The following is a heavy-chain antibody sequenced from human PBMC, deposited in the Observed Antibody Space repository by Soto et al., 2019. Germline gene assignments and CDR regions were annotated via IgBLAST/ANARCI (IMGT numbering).Heavy chain of an antibody. CDR2: ISGSGGST. CDR3: AKSLQYCSSTSCYAEPYYYYYYGMDV. Sequence: ESGGGLVQPGGSLRLSCAASGFTFSSYAMSWVRQAPGKGLEWVSAISGSGGSTYYADSVKGRFTISRDNSKNTLYLQMNSLRAEDTAVYYCAKSLQYCSSTSCYAEPYYYYYYGMDVWGQGTTVTVSS. CDR1: GFTFSSYA. V-gene: IGHV3-23*01. J-gene: IGHJ6*02. D-gene: IGHD2-2*01.